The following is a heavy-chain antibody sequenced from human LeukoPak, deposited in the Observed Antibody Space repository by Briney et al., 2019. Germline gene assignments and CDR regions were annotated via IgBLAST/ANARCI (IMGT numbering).Heavy chain of an antibody. V-gene: IGHV3-33*08. Sequence: PGGSLRLSCAASGFTFSSYAMSWVRQAPGKGLEWVAVIWYDGSNKYYADSVKGRFTISRDNSQNTLYLQMNSLRTDETAIYYCARAPGGFHGDYSPIAYWGQGTLVTVSS. J-gene: IGHJ4*02. CDR2: IWYDGSNK. D-gene: IGHD4-17*01. CDR1: GFTFSSYA. CDR3: ARAPGGFHGDYSPIAY.